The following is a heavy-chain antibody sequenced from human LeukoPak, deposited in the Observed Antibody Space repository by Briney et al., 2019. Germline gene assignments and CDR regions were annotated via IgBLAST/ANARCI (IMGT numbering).Heavy chain of an antibody. V-gene: IGHV3-11*01. Sequence: PGGSLRLSCAASGFSFKDYYFSWIRQAPGKGVEWVSFINVNGGAMYYADFVKGRFTISRDNAKSSLYLEMNSLRVEDTAVNYCARGPRILAAGSYYFDYWGQGSLVTVSS. D-gene: IGHD6-13*01. CDR2: INVNGGAM. CDR3: ARGPRILAAGSYYFDY. J-gene: IGHJ4*02. CDR1: GFSFKDYY.